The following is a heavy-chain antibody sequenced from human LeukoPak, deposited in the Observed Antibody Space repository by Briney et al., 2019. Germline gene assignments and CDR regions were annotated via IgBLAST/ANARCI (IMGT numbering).Heavy chain of an antibody. CDR3: ARVMAAAGTDFDY. CDR1: GGSISSGGYY. V-gene: IGHV4-30-2*01. D-gene: IGHD6-13*01. Sequence: SETLSLTCTVSGGSISSGGYYWSWIRQPPGKGLEWIGYIYHSGSTYYNPSLKSRVTISVDRSKNQFSLKLSSVTAADTAVYYCARVMAAAGTDFDYWGQGTLVTVSS. J-gene: IGHJ4*02. CDR2: IYHSGST.